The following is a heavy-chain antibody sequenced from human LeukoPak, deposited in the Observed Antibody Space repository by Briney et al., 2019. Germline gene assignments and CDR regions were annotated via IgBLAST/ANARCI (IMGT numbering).Heavy chain of an antibody. Sequence: GSLRLSCAASGFTFSSHWMSWVRQPPGKGLEWIGSIYYSGSTYYNPSLKSRVTISVDTSKNQFSLKLSSVTAADTAVYYCTQSVNYYDSSGSIDIWGQGTMVTVSS. CDR3: TQSVNYYDSSGSIDI. CDR2: IYYSGST. V-gene: IGHV4-39*01. D-gene: IGHD3-22*01. CDR1: GFTFSSHW. J-gene: IGHJ3*02.